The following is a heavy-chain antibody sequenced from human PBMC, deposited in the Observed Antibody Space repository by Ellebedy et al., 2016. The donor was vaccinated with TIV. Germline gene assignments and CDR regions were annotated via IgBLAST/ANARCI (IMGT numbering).Heavy chain of an antibody. J-gene: IGHJ4*02. Sequence: GSLRLXXTVSGYSISSGYYWGWIRQPPGKGLEWIGSIYHSGSTYYNPSLKSRVTISVDTSKNQFSLKLSSVTAADTAVYYCARLVRSGSLLDYWGQGTLVTVSS. CDR1: GYSISSGYY. V-gene: IGHV4-38-2*02. CDR3: ARLVRSGSLLDY. D-gene: IGHD3-10*01. CDR2: IYHSGST.